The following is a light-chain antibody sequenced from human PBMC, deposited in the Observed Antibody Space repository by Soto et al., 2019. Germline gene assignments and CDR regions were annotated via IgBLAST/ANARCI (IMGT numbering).Light chain of an antibody. J-gene: IGKJ4*01. CDR2: GAS. CDR3: QQVHDYPIT. CDR1: QDISSY. Sequence: DIQLTQSPSFLSASVGDGVTVTCRSSQDISSYLAWYQQKPGKAPKVLIYGASTLQSGVPPRFGGSGSGTAFTLTISSLQPEDFANYFCQQVHDYPITFGGGTKVDIK. V-gene: IGKV1-9*01.